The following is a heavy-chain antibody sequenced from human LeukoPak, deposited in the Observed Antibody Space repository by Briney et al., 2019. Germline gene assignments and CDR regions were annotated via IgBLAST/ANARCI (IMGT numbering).Heavy chain of an antibody. CDR3: AREDTGSYSRAYYFDY. V-gene: IGHV3-11*01. D-gene: IGHD1-26*01. Sequence: GGSLRLSCAASRFTFSDYFMSWIRQAPGRGLEWISYISTTGSTVYYADSVEGRFTISRDNAKNSLYLQMHSLRADDTAVYYCAREDTGSYSRAYYFDYWGQGTLVTVSS. CDR2: ISTTGSTV. J-gene: IGHJ4*02. CDR1: RFTFSDYF.